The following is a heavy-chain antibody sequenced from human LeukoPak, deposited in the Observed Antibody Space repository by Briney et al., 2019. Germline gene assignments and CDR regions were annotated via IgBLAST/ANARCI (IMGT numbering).Heavy chain of an antibody. Sequence: PSETLSLTCAVYGGSFSGYYWSWIRQPPGKGLEWIGYIYYSGSTNHNPSLKSRVTMSVDTSKKQFSLKLSSVTAADTAVYYCARGELRVGATAFDYWGQGTLVTVSS. D-gene: IGHD1-26*01. J-gene: IGHJ4*02. CDR1: GGSFSGYY. V-gene: IGHV4-59*01. CDR2: IYYSGST. CDR3: ARGELRVGATAFDY.